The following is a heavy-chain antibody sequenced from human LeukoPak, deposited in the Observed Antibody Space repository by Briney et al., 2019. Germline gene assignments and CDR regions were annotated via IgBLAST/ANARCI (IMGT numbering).Heavy chain of an antibody. J-gene: IGHJ6*03. CDR3: AKTPPTFGVVTYYYMDV. V-gene: IGHV3-23*01. CDR1: GFTFSSYA. Sequence: GGSLRLSCAASGFTFSSYAMSWVRQAPGKGLEWVSAISGSGGSTYYADSVKGRFTISRDNSKNTLYLQMNSLRAEDTAVYYCAKTPPTFGVVTYYYMDVWGKGTTVTVSS. D-gene: IGHD3-3*01. CDR2: ISGSGGST.